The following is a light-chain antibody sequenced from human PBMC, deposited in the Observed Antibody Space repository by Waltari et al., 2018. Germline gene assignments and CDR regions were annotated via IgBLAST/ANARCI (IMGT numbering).Light chain of an antibody. Sequence: DIQMTQSPSSLSASVGDSVTITCRASQSINNYLNWYQHKPGKAPKLLIYGAFNLQTGVPSRFSGRRSGTDLTLTIYSLQPEDFATYYCQQSYRSPHTFGGGTKVEIK. J-gene: IGKJ4*01. CDR2: GAF. CDR1: QSINNY. V-gene: IGKV1-39*01. CDR3: QQSYRSPHT.